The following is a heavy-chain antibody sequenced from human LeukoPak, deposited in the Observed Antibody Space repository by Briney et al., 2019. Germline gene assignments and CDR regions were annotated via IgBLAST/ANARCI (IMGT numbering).Heavy chain of an antibody. CDR3: ARDWKLNSGWAFDY. CDR1: GFTFSRYA. CDR2: IWFDGGNK. D-gene: IGHD6-19*01. Sequence: GGSLRLSCAASGFTFSRYAMHWVRQAPGKGLEWMAVIWFDGGNKYYAASVKGRFTISRDNSRNTVFLQMDSLRAEDTAVYYCARDWKLNSGWAFDYWGQGSLVTVSS. V-gene: IGHV3-33*01. J-gene: IGHJ4*02.